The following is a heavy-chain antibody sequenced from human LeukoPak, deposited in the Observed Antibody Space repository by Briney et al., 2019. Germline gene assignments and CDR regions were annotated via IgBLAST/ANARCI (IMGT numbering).Heavy chain of an antibody. J-gene: IGHJ5*02. Sequence: GGSLRLSCAASGFTFSSYEMNWVRQAPGKGLEWVSYISSSGSTIYYADSVKGRFTISRDNAKNSLYLQMNSLRAEDTALYYCAKDMFRVAGLHYNWFDPWGQGTLVTVSS. D-gene: IGHD6-19*01. CDR2: ISSSGSTI. CDR1: GFTFSSYE. V-gene: IGHV3-48*03. CDR3: AKDMFRVAGLHYNWFDP.